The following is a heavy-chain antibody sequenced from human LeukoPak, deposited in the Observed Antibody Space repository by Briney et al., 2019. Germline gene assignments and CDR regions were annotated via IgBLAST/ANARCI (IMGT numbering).Heavy chain of an antibody. CDR2: INWNGDIT. J-gene: IGHJ5*02. CDR1: GFIFDDFG. D-gene: IGHD4-17*01. Sequence: GGSLRLSCAASGFIFDDFGMHWVRQVPRKGLEWVSAINWNGDITAYADSVKGRFTISRDNAKNSLYLQMNSLRGEDSALYYCARGGEHNWFDPWGQGTLVTVSS. V-gene: IGHV3-20*04. CDR3: ARGGEHNWFDP.